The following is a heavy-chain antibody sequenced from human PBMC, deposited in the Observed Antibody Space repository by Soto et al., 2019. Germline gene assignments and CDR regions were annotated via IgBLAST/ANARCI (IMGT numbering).Heavy chain of an antibody. J-gene: IGHJ4*02. CDR3: ARGIVVVPAADLFDY. Sequence: QVQLVQSGAEVKKPGASVKVSCKASGYTFTSYAMHWVRQAPGQRLEWMGWINAGNGNTKYSQKFQGRVTITRDTSASTAYMELSNLRSENTAVYYCARGIVVVPAADLFDYWGQGTLVTVSS. CDR2: INAGNGNT. D-gene: IGHD2-2*01. V-gene: IGHV1-3*01. CDR1: GYTFTSYA.